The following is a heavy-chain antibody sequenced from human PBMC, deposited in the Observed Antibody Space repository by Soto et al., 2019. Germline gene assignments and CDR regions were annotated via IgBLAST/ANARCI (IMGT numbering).Heavy chain of an antibody. D-gene: IGHD3-22*01. Sequence: ASVKVSCKASGYTFTSYYMHWVRQSPGQGLEWMGIINPSGGSTSYAQKFQGRVTMTRDTSTSTVYMELSSLRSEDTAVYYCGLYYDSSGALGYWGQGTLVTVSS. V-gene: IGHV1-46*01. CDR1: GYTFTSYY. CDR2: INPSGGST. J-gene: IGHJ4*02. CDR3: GLYYDSSGALGY.